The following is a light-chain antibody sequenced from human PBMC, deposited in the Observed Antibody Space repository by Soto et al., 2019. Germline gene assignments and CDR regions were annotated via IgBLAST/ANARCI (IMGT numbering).Light chain of an antibody. CDR3: AAWDDSLSGRYV. V-gene: IGLV1-47*01. J-gene: IGLJ1*01. Sequence: QSVLTQPPSASGTPGQRVTFSCSGSSSNIGSNYVYWYQQLPGTAPKLLIYRNNQRPSGVPDRFSGSKSGTSASLAISGLRSEDEADYYCAAWDDSLSGRYVFGTGTKVTVL. CDR1: SSNIGSNY. CDR2: RNN.